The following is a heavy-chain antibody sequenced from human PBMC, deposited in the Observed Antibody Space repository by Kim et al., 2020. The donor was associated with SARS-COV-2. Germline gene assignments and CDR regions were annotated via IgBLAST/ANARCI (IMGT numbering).Heavy chain of an antibody. CDR2: IWYDGSNK. CDR1: GFTFSSYG. Sequence: GGSLRLSCAASGFTFSSYGMHWVRQAPGKGLEWVAVIWYDGSNKYYADSVKGRFTISRDNSKNTLYLQMNSLRAEDTAVYYCAKDRESSGSLGGGYFDYWGQGTLVTVSS. V-gene: IGHV3-33*06. CDR3: AKDRESSGSLGGGYFDY. D-gene: IGHD3-22*01. J-gene: IGHJ4*02.